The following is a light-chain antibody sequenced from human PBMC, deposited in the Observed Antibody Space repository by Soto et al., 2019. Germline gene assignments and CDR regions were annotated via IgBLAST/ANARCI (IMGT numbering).Light chain of an antibody. CDR2: GAS. V-gene: IGKV3-20*01. Sequence: EIVMTQSPATLSVSPGERATLSFSASQSVSSSYLAWYQQKPGQAPRLLIYGASSRATGIPDRFSGSGSGTDFTLTISRLEPEDFAVYYCQQYGSSPPITFGQGTRLEIK. CDR1: QSVSSSY. J-gene: IGKJ5*01. CDR3: QQYGSSPPIT.